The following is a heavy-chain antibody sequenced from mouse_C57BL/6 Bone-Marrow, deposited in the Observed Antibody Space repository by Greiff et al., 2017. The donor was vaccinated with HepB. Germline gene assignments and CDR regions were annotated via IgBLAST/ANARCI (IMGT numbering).Heavy chain of an antibody. Sequence: VKLQQPGAELVKPGASVKMSCKASGYTFTSYWITWVKQRPGQGLEWIGDIYPGSGSTNYNEKFKSKATLTVDTSSSTAYMQLSSLTSEDSAVYYCASYYGSSYGWYFDVWGTGTTVTVSS. D-gene: IGHD1-1*01. J-gene: IGHJ1*03. CDR2: IYPGSGST. CDR1: GYTFTSYW. CDR3: ASYYGSSYGWYFDV. V-gene: IGHV1-55*01.